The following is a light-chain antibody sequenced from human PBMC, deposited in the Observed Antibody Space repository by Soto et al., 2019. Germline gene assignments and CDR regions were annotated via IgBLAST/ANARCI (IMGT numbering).Light chain of an antibody. V-gene: IGKV1-12*01. CDR2: ATS. Sequence: DIQMTQSPSTLSASVGDRVTITCRGSQSMSSWLAWYQQKPGKAPELLIYATSTLQNGVPSRFSGSGFGTDFTLSISSLQPEDSASYFCQQTDDFPLTFGGGTKVDI. CDR3: QQTDDFPLT. CDR1: QSMSSW. J-gene: IGKJ4*01.